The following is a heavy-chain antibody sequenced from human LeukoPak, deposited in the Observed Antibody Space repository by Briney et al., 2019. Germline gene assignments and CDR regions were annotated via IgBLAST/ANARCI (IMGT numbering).Heavy chain of an antibody. J-gene: IGHJ4*02. CDR1: GFSFSSYA. Sequence: PGGSLRLYCAASGFSFSSYAMSWVRQAPGKGLDWVSAISGSGGSTYYADSVKGRFTISRDNSKNTLYLQMNSLRAEDTAVYYCAKGTAAMVRGVIGYWGQGTLVTVSS. V-gene: IGHV3-23*01. CDR2: ISGSGGST. D-gene: IGHD3-10*01. CDR3: AKGTAAMVRGVIGY.